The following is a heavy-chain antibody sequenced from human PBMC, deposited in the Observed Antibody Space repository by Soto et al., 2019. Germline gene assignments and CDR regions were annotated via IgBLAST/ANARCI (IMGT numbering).Heavy chain of an antibody. CDR3: VRDSGWPILNFDS. Sequence: GGSLRLSCTASGFDFRSYGIHWVRQAPGRGLEWVAAASYDGSETYYADSAKGRFTVSKEISKNTAFLQMNALRHEDTAVYFCVRDSGWPILNFDSWGQGTLVTVSS. J-gene: IGHJ4*02. CDR2: ASYDGSET. V-gene: IGHV3-30*03. D-gene: IGHD3-10*01. CDR1: GFDFRSYG.